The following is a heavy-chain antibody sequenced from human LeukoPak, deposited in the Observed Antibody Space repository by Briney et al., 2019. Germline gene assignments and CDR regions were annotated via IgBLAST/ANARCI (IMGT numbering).Heavy chain of an antibody. J-gene: IGHJ4*02. CDR2: IWYDGSSK. V-gene: IGHV3-33*01. CDR1: GFTFSSYG. Sequence: GGSLRLSCAASGFTFSSYGMHWVRQAPGKGLEWVAVIWYDGSSKYYADSVKGRFTISRDNSKNTLYLQMNSLRAEDTAVYYCARDCGITMVRGADYWGQGTLVTVSS. D-gene: IGHD3-10*01. CDR3: ARDCGITMVRGADY.